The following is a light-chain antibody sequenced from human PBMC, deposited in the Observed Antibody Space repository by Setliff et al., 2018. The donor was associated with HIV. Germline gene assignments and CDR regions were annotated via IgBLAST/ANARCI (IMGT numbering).Light chain of an antibody. CDR3: SSYTSSSTYV. CDR1: SSDVGGYNY. V-gene: IGLV2-14*01. Sequence: VLTQPASVSGSPGQSITISCTGTSSDVGGYNYVSWCQQHPGKAPKLMIYDVSKWPSGVSNRFSGSKSGNTASLTISGLQTEDEADYYCSSYTSSSTYVFGTGTKVTV. J-gene: IGLJ1*01. CDR2: DVS.